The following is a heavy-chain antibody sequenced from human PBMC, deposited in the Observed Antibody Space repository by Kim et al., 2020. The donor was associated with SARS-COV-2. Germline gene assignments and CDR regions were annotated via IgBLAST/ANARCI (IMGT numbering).Heavy chain of an antibody. D-gene: IGHD6-13*01. CDR2: INHSGST. Sequence: SETLSLTCAVYGGSFSGYYWSWIRQPPGKGLEWIGEINHSGSTNYNPSLKSRVTISVDTSKNQFSLKLSSVTAADTAVYYCARWPGIAAFDRDYWGQGTLVTVSS. CDR1: GGSFSGYY. V-gene: IGHV4-34*01. J-gene: IGHJ4*02. CDR3: ARWPGIAAFDRDY.